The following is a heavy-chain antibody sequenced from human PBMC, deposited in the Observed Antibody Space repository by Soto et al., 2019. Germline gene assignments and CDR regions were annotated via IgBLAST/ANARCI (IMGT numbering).Heavy chain of an antibody. Sequence: QVQLVESGGGVVQPGRSLRLSFAASGFTFSNYGMHWVRQAPGKGLEWVAVILNDGSNRYHAESVKDRFTISRDNSKNMLYLQMNSLRAEDTAVYYCARDDEYSGNGMDVWGQGTTVTVS. D-gene: IGHD3-10*01. J-gene: IGHJ6*02. CDR1: GFTFSNYG. CDR3: ARDDEYSGNGMDV. V-gene: IGHV3-33*01. CDR2: ILNDGSNR.